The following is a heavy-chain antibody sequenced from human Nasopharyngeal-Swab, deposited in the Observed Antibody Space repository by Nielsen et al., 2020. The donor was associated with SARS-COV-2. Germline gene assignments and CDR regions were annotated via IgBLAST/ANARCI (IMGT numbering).Heavy chain of an antibody. CDR2: ISGSGGST. CDR3: AKGGYCSSTSCKDFFDY. J-gene: IGHJ4*02. D-gene: IGHD2-2*01. Sequence: WIRQPQGKGQEWVSGISGSGGSTSYEDSVKGRFTISRDNSKNTLYVQMNSLRAEDTAVYYCAKGGYCSSTSCKDFFDYWGQGTLVTVSS. V-gene: IGHV3-23*01.